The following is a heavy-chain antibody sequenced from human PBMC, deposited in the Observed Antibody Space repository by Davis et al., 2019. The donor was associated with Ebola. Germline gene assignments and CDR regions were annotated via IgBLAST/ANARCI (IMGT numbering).Heavy chain of an antibody. D-gene: IGHD3-3*01. V-gene: IGHV3-30-3*01. Sequence: GESLKIPCAASGFTFSCYSMHWVRQAPGKGLEWVAVISYDGGNKHYADLVKGRFTISRDNSKNTLYLQMNSLRAEDTAVYYCAKDIRARAFGVVLDVWGKGTTVTVSS. CDR2: ISYDGGNK. CDR1: GFTFSCYS. J-gene: IGHJ6*04. CDR3: AKDIRARAFGVVLDV.